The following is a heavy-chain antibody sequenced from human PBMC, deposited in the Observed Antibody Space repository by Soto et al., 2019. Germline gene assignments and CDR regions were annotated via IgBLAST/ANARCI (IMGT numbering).Heavy chain of an antibody. Sequence: SETLSLTCTVSGGSISSYYWSWIRQPPGKGLEWIGYIYYRGSTNYNPSLKSRVTISVDTSKNQFSLKLSSVTAADTAVYYCASTSGSYYYYYGMDAWGQGTTVTVSS. CDR3: ASTSGSYYYYYGMDA. D-gene: IGHD1-26*01. V-gene: IGHV4-59*08. CDR2: IYYRGST. J-gene: IGHJ6*02. CDR1: GGSISSYY.